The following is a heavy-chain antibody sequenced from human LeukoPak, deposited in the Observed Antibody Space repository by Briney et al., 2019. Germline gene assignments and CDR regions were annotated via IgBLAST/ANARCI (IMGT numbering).Heavy chain of an antibody. CDR1: GFPLSSYE. CDR3: AREKIRALVFDP. CDR2: ISGSSGNI. D-gene: IGHD3-10*01. J-gene: IGHJ5*02. V-gene: IGHV3-48*03. Sequence: PSGGSLRLSCAASGFPLSSYEMHWLRQAPGKGLEWVAHISGSSGNILYSDSVRGRFSVSRDNANNVLYLQMNSLRVEDTAVYYCAREKIRALVFDPWGQGTLVTVSP.